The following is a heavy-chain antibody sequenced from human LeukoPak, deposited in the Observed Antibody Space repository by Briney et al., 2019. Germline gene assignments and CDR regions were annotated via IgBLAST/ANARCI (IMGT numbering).Heavy chain of an antibody. CDR3: ARRLGLGQPLLHPGDFDY. V-gene: IGHV1-18*01. CDR1: GYTFTSYG. D-gene: IGHD2-2*02. Sequence: ASVKVSCKASGYTFTSYGISWVRQAPGQGLEWMGWISAYNGNTNYAQKLQGRVTMTTDTSTSTAYMELRSLRSDDTAVYYCARRLGLGQPLLHPGDFDYWGQGTLVTVSS. J-gene: IGHJ4*02. CDR2: ISAYNGNT.